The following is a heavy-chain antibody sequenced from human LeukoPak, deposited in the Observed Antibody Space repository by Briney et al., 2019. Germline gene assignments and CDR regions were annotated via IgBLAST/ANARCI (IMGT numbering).Heavy chain of an antibody. CDR3: ARAPDYGDYVLLDY. J-gene: IGHJ4*02. D-gene: IGHD4-17*01. CDR2: IYYSGST. Sequence: SETLSLTCTVSGGSISSGGYYWSWIRQHPGKGLEWIGYIYYSGSTYYNPSLKSRVTISVDTSKNQFSLKLSSVTAADTAVYYCARAPDYGDYVLLDYWGQGTLSPSPQ. V-gene: IGHV4-31*03. CDR1: GGSISSGGYY.